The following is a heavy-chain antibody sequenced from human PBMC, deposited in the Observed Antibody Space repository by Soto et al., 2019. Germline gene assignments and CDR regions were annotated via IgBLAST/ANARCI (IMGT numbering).Heavy chain of an antibody. Sequence: GGSLRLSCAASGFTFSNAWMSWVRQAPGKGLEWVGRIKSKTDGGTTDYAAPVKGRFTISRDDSKNTLYLQMNSLKTEDTAVYYCTTETIRLPGDIVVVPADRGDFDYWGQGTLVTVAS. J-gene: IGHJ4*02. CDR2: IKSKTDGGTT. CDR1: GFTFSNAW. V-gene: IGHV3-15*01. D-gene: IGHD2-2*01. CDR3: TTETIRLPGDIVVVPADRGDFDY.